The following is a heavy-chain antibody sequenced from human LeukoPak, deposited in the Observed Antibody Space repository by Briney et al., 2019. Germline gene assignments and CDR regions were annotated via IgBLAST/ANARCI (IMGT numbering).Heavy chain of an antibody. J-gene: IGHJ4*02. D-gene: IGHD2-15*01. CDR1: GFTFSSYW. CDR2: INSDGSST. CDR3: ARVSAGYYYFDY. V-gene: IGHV3-74*01. Sequence: PGGSLRLSCAASGFTFSSYWMHWVRQAPGKGLVWVSRINSDGSSTSYADSVRGRFSISRDNAKNTLYLQMNSLRAEDTAVYYCARVSAGYYYFDYWGQGTLVTVSS.